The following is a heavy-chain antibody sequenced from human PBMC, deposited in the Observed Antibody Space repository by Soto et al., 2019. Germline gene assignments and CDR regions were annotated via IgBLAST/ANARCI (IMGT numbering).Heavy chain of an antibody. V-gene: IGHV4-34*01. CDR3: ARYGNRYYGSGSYQVYNWFDP. J-gene: IGHJ5*02. Sequence: SETLSLTCAVYGGAFSGYYCSWIRQPPGKGLEWIGYIYHSGSTYYNPSLKSRVTISVDRSKNQFSLKLSSVTAAETAVYYCARYGNRYYGSGSYQVYNWFDPWGQGTLVTVSP. CDR1: GGAFSGYY. D-gene: IGHD3-10*01. CDR2: IYHSGST.